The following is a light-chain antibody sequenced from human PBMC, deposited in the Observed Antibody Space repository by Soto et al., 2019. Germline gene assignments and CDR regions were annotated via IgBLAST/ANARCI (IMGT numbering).Light chain of an antibody. CDR3: LQGYNYPRT. J-gene: IGKJ1*01. Sequence: AIHMTQSPSSLSASVLDRFTITCRASQGIRNDLGWYQQKPGKAPKLLIYAASSLQSGVPSRFSGSGSGTDFTLTISSLQPEDFATYYCLQGYNYPRTFGQGTKV. CDR1: QGIRND. CDR2: AAS. V-gene: IGKV1-6*01.